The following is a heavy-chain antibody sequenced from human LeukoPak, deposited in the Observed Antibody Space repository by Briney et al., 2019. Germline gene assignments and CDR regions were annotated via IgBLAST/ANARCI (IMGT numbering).Heavy chain of an antibody. D-gene: IGHD3-10*01. Sequence: SETLSLTCAVYGGSFSGYYWSWIRQPPGGGLEWIGEINHSGSTNYNPSLKSRVTISVDTSKNQFSLKLSSVTAADTAVYYCALFVEMVHWGQGTLVTVSS. V-gene: IGHV4-34*01. CDR1: GGSFSGYY. CDR2: INHSGST. J-gene: IGHJ4*02. CDR3: ALFVEMVH.